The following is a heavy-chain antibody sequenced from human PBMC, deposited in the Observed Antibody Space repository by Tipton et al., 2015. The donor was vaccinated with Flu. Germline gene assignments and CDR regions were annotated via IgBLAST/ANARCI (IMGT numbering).Heavy chain of an antibody. V-gene: IGHV4-38-2*01. CDR2: IHRSGST. CDR3: ARRDFSTYVSDPKNWFDR. J-gene: IGHJ5*02. D-gene: IGHD4-11*01. Sequence: TLSLTCAVSGDSIRSDYFWGWIRQPPGKGLQWIATIHRSGSTKYNPSLRSRVTISVDTSKNQFYLEMTSVTAADMAVYYCARRDFSTYVSDPKNWFDRWGQGTLVTVSS. CDR1: GDSIRSDYF.